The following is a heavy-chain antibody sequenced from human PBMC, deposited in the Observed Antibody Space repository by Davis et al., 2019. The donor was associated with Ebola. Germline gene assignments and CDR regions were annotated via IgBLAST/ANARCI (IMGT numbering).Heavy chain of an antibody. V-gene: IGHV4-4*07. CDR3: VRDGCPGGSCYCGDY. Sequence: PGGSLRLSCTVSGGSISSHYWSWIRQPAGKGLEWIGRIYTSGRTNYNPSLKSRVTMSVDTSKNQFSLRPSSVTAADTAVYYCVRDGCPGGSCYCGDYWGQGTLVTVSS. CDR2: IYTSGRT. J-gene: IGHJ4*02. D-gene: IGHD2-15*01. CDR1: GGSISSHY.